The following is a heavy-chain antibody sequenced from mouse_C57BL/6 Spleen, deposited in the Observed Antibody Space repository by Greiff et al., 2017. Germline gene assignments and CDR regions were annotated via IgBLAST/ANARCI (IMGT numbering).Heavy chain of an antibody. CDR1: GYTFTSYW. D-gene: IGHD4-1*01. J-gene: IGHJ4*01. Sequence: VQLQQPGAELVMPGASVKLSCKASGYTFTSYWMHWVKQRPGQGLEWIGEIDPSDSYTNYNKKFKGKSTLTVDKSSSTAYMQLSSLTSEDSAVYYCALGPHYYAMDYWGQGTSVTVSS. CDR2: IDPSDSYT. V-gene: IGHV1-69*01. CDR3: ALGPHYYAMDY.